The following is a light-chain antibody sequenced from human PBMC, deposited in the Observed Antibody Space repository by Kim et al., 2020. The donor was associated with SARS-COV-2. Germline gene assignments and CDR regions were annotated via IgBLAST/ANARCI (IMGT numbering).Light chain of an antibody. CDR3: QQRSNWPLT. J-gene: IGKJ4*01. CDR1: QSVSSY. CDR2: DAS. V-gene: IGKV3-11*01. Sequence: PGERATLSCRASQSVSSYLAWYQQKPGQAPRLLIYDASNRATGIPARFSGSGSGTDFTLSISSLEPEDFAVYYCQQRSNWPLTFGGGTKVDIK.